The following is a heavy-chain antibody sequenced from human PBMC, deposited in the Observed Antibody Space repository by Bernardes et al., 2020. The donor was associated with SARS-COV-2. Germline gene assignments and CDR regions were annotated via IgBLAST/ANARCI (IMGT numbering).Heavy chain of an antibody. Sequence: SGPTLVIPTQTLTLTCTFSGFSLDPSGVGVGWVRGPPGETREWIALSYLDDGKRYSPSLNSRLTITKDTSRNQVALTMTNMDPMDTATYYCANVPMVQGLRWYYSGMDVWGQGTTVTVSS. CDR3: ANVPMVQGLRWYYSGMDV. V-gene: IGHV2-5*02. D-gene: IGHD3-10*01. CDR1: GFSLDPSGVG. CDR2: SYLDDGK. J-gene: IGHJ6*02.